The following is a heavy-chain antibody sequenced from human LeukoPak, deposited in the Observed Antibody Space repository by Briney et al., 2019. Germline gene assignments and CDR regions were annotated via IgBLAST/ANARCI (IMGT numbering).Heavy chain of an antibody. V-gene: IGHV1-2*02. CDR1: VYTFTGYY. Sequence: GASVKVSCKASVYTFTGYYMHWVRQAPGQGLEWMGWINPNSGGTSYAQKFQGRVTMTRDTSISTAYMELSRLRSDDTAVYYCARDRMVGTVVPAAKVWASGMDVWGQGTTVTVSS. CDR2: INPNSGGT. J-gene: IGHJ6*02. CDR3: ARDRMVGTVVPAAKVWASGMDV. D-gene: IGHD2-2*01.